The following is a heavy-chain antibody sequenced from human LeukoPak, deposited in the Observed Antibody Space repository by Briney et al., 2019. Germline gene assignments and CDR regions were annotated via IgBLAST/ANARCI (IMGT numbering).Heavy chain of an antibody. CDR2: IYYSGSI. V-gene: IGHV4-59*08. CDR3: ARRLGGDLFDY. D-gene: IGHD2-21*02. CDR1: GGSISSYY. J-gene: IGHJ4*02. Sequence: PSETLSLTCTVSGGSISSYYWSWIRQPPGKGLEWIGYIYYSGSINYNPSLKSRVTISVDTSKNQFSLKLSSVTAADTAVYYCARRLGGDLFDYWGQGTLVSVSS.